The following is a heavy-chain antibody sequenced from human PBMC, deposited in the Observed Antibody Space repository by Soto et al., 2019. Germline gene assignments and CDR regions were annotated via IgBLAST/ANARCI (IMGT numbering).Heavy chain of an antibody. D-gene: IGHD3-10*01. V-gene: IGHV2-5*02. CDR1: GFSFSVNGVA. J-gene: IGHJ4*02. CDR3: AHKRDVSRGFKY. Sequence: QITLKESGPPLVKPTQTLTLTCTFSGFSFSVNGVAVGWIRQPPGQALEWLALIYWDDDQRYNPSLKDRLTIXKDXSRNQVVLTMTNMDPVDTATYYCAHKRDVSRGFKYWGQGTLVTVSS. CDR2: IYWDDDQ.